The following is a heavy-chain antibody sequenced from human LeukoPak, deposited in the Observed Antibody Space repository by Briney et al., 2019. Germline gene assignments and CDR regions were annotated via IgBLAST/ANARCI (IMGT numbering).Heavy chain of an antibody. V-gene: IGHV1-69*05. CDR2: IIPIFGTA. CDR1: GGTFSSYA. D-gene: IGHD3-3*01. J-gene: IGHJ5*02. Sequence: ASVKVSCKASGGTFSSYAISWVRQAPGQGLEWMGGIIPIFGTANYAQKFQGRVTITTDESTSTAYMELSSLRSEDTAVYYCARDSGDDFWSGPGGPWGQGTLVTVSS. CDR3: ARDSGDDFWSGPGGP.